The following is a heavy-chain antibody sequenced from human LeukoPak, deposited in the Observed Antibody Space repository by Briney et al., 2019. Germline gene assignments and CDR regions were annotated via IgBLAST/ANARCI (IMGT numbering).Heavy chain of an antibody. CDR2: INSDGSST. J-gene: IGHJ5*02. CDR3: ARSNYDILTGYYYNWFDP. Sequence: GGSLRLSCAASGFTFSSYAMSWVRQAPGKGLVWVSRINSDGSSTSYADSVKGRFTISRDNAKNTLYLQMNSLRAEDTAVYYCARSNYDILTGYYYNWFDPWGQGTLVTVSS. V-gene: IGHV3-74*01. D-gene: IGHD3-9*01. CDR1: GFTFSSYA.